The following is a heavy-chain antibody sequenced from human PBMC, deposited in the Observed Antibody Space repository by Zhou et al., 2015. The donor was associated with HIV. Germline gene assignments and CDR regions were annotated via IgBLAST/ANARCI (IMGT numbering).Heavy chain of an antibody. Sequence: QVQLVQSGAEVKKPGSSVKVSCKASGGTFSSYAISWVRQAPGQGLEWMGGIIPIFGTANYAQKFQGRVTITADESTSTAYMELSSLRSEDTAVYYCARDGAHNWNDGLYYYYMDVWGEREPTVDRLL. CDR3: ARDGAHNWNDGLYYYYMDV. CDR2: IIPIFGTA. D-gene: IGHD1-1*01. J-gene: IGHJ6*03. CDR1: GGTFSSYA. V-gene: IGHV1-69*01.